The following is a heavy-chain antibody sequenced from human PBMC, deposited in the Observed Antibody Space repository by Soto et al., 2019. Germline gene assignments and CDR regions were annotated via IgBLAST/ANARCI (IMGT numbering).Heavy chain of an antibody. CDR1: GGTISTSAYY. D-gene: IGHD3-10*01. J-gene: IGHJ4*02. V-gene: IGHV4-39*01. CDR2: VYYSGST. CDR3: ARRRGTGLDY. Sequence: SETLSLTCTVSGGTISTSAYYWDWVRQPPGKGLEWIGSVYYSGSTFYSPSLKSRVSIAIDTSKNQFFLRLNSVTAAETAVYYCARRRGTGLDYWGQGTLVTVSS.